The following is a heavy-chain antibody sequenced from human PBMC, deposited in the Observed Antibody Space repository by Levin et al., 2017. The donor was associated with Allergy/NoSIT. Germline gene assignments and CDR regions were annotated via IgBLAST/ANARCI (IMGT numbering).Heavy chain of an antibody. J-gene: IGHJ4*02. Sequence: GASVKVSCAASGFTFSSYSMNWVRQAPGKGLEWVSSISSSSSYIYYADSVKGRFTISRHNAKNSLYLQMNSLRAEDTAVYYCARGLGSNSGYWGQGTLVTVSS. D-gene: IGHD3-10*01. CDR1: GFTFSSYS. CDR2: ISSSSSYI. CDR3: ARGLGSNSGY. V-gene: IGHV3-21*01.